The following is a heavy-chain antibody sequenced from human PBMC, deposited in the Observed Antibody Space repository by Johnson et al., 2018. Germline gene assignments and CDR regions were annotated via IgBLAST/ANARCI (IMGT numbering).Heavy chain of an antibody. CDR1: GFTFSSYG. Sequence: QVQLVETGGGVVQPGRSLRLSCAASGFTFSSYGMHWVRQAPGKGLEWVAVISYDGSNKYYADSVKGRFTISRDNAKNSLYLQMNSLRAEDTAVYYCARIGIAARHYYYYYMDVWGKGTTVTVSS. CDR2: ISYDGSNK. CDR3: ARIGIAARHYYYYYMDV. V-gene: IGHV3-30*03. D-gene: IGHD6-6*01. J-gene: IGHJ6*03.